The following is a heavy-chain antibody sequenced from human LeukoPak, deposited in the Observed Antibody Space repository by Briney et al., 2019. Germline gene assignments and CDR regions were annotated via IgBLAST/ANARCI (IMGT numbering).Heavy chain of an antibody. Sequence: PGGSLRLSCAASGFTFSSYGMHWVRQAPGKGLEWVAVIWYDGSNKYYADSVKGRFTISRDNSKNTLYLQMNSLRAKDTAVYYCARELYDYVWGSYRAHDAFDIWGQGTMVTVSS. CDR1: GFTFSSYG. J-gene: IGHJ3*02. CDR2: IWYDGSNK. CDR3: ARELYDYVWGSYRAHDAFDI. D-gene: IGHD3-16*02. V-gene: IGHV3-33*01.